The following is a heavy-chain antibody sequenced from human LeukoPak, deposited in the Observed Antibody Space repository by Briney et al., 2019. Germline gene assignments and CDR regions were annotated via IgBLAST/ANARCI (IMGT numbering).Heavy chain of an antibody. J-gene: IGHJ3*01. D-gene: IGHD2-8*01. CDR1: GFTFTNYA. Sequence: GGSLRLSCTASGFTFTNYAMSWVRQAPGKGLEWLSSISGSGDSTSYADSVEGRFTISRDNAKNSLYLQMNSLRAEDTAVYYCTCDLDRSDGLWGQGTMVTVSS. V-gene: IGHV3-23*01. CDR2: ISGSGDST. CDR3: TCDLDRSDGL.